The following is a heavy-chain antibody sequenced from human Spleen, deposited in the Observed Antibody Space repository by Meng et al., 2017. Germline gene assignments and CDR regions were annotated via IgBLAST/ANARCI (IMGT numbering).Heavy chain of an antibody. V-gene: IGHV1-46*01. Sequence: QVQLVQSGAEVKKPGASVKLSCKASGYTFSSYAMYWVRQAPGQSLEWMGTINPNNGGTNYAQRFQDRVTLTRDTSTSTVYMELSSLGSEDTALYYCAREKSPGHFDYLGQGILVTVSS. CDR1: GYTFSSYA. CDR2: INPNNGGT. J-gene: IGHJ4*02. CDR3: AREKSPGHFDY.